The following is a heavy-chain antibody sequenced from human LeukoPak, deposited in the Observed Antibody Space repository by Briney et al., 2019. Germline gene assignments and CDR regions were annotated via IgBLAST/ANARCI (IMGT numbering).Heavy chain of an antibody. CDR2: ISSRSTYI. Sequence: GGSLRLSCAASRFTFIGYTMNWVRQAPGKGLEWVSSISSRSTYIYYADSVKGRFTISRDNAKNSLYLQMNSLRAEDTAVYYCARGESGSSGWYDCWGQGTLVTVSS. CDR1: RFTFIGYT. J-gene: IGHJ4*02. V-gene: IGHV3-21*01. CDR3: ARGESGSSGWYDC. D-gene: IGHD6-19*01.